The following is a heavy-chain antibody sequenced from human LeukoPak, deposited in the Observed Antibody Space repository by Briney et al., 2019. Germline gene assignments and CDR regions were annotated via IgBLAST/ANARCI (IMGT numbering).Heavy chain of an antibody. CDR3: ARVRSSSWYEAYYFDY. Sequence: ASVKVSCKASGYTFTGYYMHWVRQAPGQGLEWMGWINPNSGGTNYAQKFQGRVTMTRDTSISTAYMELSRLRSDDMAVYYCARVRSSSWYEAYYFDYWGQGTLVTVSS. J-gene: IGHJ4*02. CDR2: INPNSGGT. CDR1: GYTFTGYY. D-gene: IGHD6-13*01. V-gene: IGHV1-2*02.